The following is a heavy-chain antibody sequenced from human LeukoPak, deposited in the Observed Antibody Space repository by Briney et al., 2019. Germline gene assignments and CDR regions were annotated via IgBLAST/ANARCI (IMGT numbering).Heavy chain of an antibody. D-gene: IGHD3-22*01. V-gene: IGHV3-21*01. CDR1: GFTFSSYS. Sequence: KPGGSLRLSCAASGFTFSSYSMNWGRQAPGKGLGWGSSISISSSYIYYADSVKGRFTISRDNAKNSLYLQMNSLTAEDTAVYYCARATLRDSSGYYVYYWGQGTLVTVSS. CDR3: ARATLRDSSGYYVYY. CDR2: ISISSSYI. J-gene: IGHJ4*02.